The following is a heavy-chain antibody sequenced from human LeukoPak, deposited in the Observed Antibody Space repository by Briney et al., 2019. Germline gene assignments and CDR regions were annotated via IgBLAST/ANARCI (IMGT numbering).Heavy chain of an antibody. CDR1: GGSISSGGHY. D-gene: IGHD3-22*01. CDR3: ARDPYDSSWGLCYFDY. Sequence: SETLSLTCTVSGGSISSGGHYWSWIRQHPEKGLEWIGYIYYSGSTYYNPSLKSRVTISVDTSKNQFSLKLNSVTAADTAVYYCARDPYDSSWGLCYFDYWGQGNLVTVSS. CDR2: IYYSGST. J-gene: IGHJ4*02. V-gene: IGHV4-31*03.